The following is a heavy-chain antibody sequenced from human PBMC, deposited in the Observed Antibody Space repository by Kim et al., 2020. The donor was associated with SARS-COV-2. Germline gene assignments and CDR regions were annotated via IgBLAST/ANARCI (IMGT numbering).Heavy chain of an antibody. CDR2: MNPNSGNT. CDR1: GYTFTSYD. CDR3: ARVTRKVVVTARPFDY. Sequence: ASVKVSCKASGYTFTSYDINWVRQATGQGLEWMGWMNPNSGNTGYAQKFQGRVTMTRNTSISTAYMELSSLRSEDTAVYYCARVTRKVVVTARPFDYWGQGTLVTVSS. J-gene: IGHJ4*02. D-gene: IGHD2-21*02. V-gene: IGHV1-8*01.